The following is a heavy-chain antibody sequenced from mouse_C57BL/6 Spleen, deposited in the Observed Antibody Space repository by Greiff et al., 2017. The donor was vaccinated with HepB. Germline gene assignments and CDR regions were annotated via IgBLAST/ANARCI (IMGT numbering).Heavy chain of an antibody. CDR2: IRSKSSNYAT. CDR1: GFTFNTYA. CDR3: VREDYDGRRGNAMDY. D-gene: IGHD1-1*01. J-gene: IGHJ4*01. Sequence: GGGLVQPKGSLKLPCAASGFTFNTYAMHWVRQAPGKGLEWAARIRSKSSNYATYYADSVKDRFTIARDNSQSMLYLQMNNLKTEDTAMYYCVREDYDGRRGNAMDYWGQGTSVTVSS. V-gene: IGHV10-3*01.